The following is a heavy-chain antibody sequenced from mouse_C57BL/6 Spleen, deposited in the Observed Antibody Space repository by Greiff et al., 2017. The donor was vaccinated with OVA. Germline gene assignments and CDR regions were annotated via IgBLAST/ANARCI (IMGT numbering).Heavy chain of an antibody. D-gene: IGHD2-3*01. Sequence: EVQLQESGPGLVKPSQSLSLTCSVTGYSITSGYYWNWIRQFPGNKLEWMGYISYDGSNNYNPSLKNRISITRDTSKNQFFLKLNSVTTEDTATYYCAREGDGYYYAMDYWGQGTSVTVSS. CDR1: GYSITSGYY. CDR3: AREGDGYYYAMDY. J-gene: IGHJ4*01. CDR2: ISYDGSN. V-gene: IGHV3-6*01.